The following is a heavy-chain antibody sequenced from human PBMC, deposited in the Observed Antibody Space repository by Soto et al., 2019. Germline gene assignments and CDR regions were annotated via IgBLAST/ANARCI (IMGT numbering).Heavy chain of an antibody. D-gene: IGHD3-10*01. CDR2: ISYDGSNK. Sequence: AGWSLRLSCAASGFTFSSYGMHWVRQAPGKGLERVAVISYDGSNKYYADSVKGRFTISRDNSKNTLYLQMNSLRAEDTAVYYCVKAEISGSYTPGDWGQGSLVTLSS. CDR1: GFTFSSYG. V-gene: IGHV3-30*18. CDR3: VKAEISGSYTPGD. J-gene: IGHJ4*02.